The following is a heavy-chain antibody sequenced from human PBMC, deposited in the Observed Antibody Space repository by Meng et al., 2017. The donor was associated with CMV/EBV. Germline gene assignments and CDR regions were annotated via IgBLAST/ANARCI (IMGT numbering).Heavy chain of an antibody. D-gene: IGHD2-21*01. Sequence: QLLLQQSCPGLVTPPHTLPLTRATSGYIGSTNSAACYWSRQSPSAGLELLGSTYYRSKWHYDYAVSVKSRITITPDTSKNQFSLQLNSVTPEDTAVYYCARDWGGGLDALDCWGQGTLVTVSS. CDR3: ARDWGGGLDALDC. J-gene: IGHJ4*02. CDR1: GYIGSTNSAA. V-gene: IGHV6-1*01. CDR2: TYYRSKWHY.